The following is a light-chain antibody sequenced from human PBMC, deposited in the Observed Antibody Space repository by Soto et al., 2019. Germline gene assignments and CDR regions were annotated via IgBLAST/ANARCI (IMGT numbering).Light chain of an antibody. CDR2: GAS. V-gene: IGKV3-20*01. Sequence: GLTQSPATLSLSTGERRTLSCRASQSVSNNYLAWYQQKPGQAPRLLIYGASSRATGIPDRFSGSGSGTDFTLTISRLEPGDFAVYYCQQYGDSPRSFGQGTKVDI. CDR1: QSVSNNY. CDR3: QQYGDSPRS. J-gene: IGKJ1*01.